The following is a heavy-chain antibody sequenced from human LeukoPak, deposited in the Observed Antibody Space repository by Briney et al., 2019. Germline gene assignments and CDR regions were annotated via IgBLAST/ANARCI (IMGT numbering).Heavy chain of an antibody. CDR2: ISGSGGST. CDR3: ATKGGYCSRTSCLHYYYYMDV. V-gene: IGHV3-23*01. J-gene: IGHJ6*03. D-gene: IGHD2-2*01. Sequence: GGSLRLSCAASGFTFSNSAMSWVRQAPGKGLEWVSAISGSGGSTFYADSVKGRFTISRDNSKNTLYLQMNSLRAEDTAVYYCATKGGYCSRTSCLHYYYYMDVWGKGTTVTVSS. CDR1: GFTFSNSA.